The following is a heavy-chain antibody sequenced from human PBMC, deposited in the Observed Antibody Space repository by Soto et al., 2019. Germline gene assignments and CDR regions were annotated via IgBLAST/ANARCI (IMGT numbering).Heavy chain of an antibody. V-gene: IGHV3-23*01. Sequence: EVQLLESGGGLVQPGGSLRLSCAASGFTFSAYAMGWVRQAPGKGLEWVSTIYGGGGAPHYADSGQGRFTISRDDSKNTPYAQMNILKAEDTAGYYGAKFEGHPLEYWYLDFWGRGTLVTVSS. J-gene: IGHJ2*01. CDR3: AKFEGHPLEYWYLDF. CDR2: IYGGGGAP. D-gene: IGHD1-1*01. CDR1: GFTFSAYA.